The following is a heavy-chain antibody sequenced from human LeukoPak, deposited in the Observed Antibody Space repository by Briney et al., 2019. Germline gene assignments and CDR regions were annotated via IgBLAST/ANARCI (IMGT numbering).Heavy chain of an antibody. D-gene: IGHD1-26*01. CDR3: ARVGATTWY. Sequence: SGGSLRLSCAASGFTLSSYEMNWVRQAPGKWLEWVSYISSSGRTIYYADSMKGRFTISRDNARNTLYLQVNSLRAEDTAVYYCARVGATTWYWGQGTLVTVSS. J-gene: IGHJ4*02. CDR2: ISSSGRTI. V-gene: IGHV3-48*03. CDR1: GFTLSSYE.